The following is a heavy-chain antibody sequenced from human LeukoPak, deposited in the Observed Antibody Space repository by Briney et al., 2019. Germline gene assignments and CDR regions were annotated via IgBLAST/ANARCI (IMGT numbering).Heavy chain of an antibody. V-gene: IGHV4-39*01. J-gene: IGHJ4*02. CDR2: IYYSGST. Sequence: SETLSLPCTVPGGSISSCSYFWGWIRQPPGRGLEWIGSIYYSGSTYYNPSLKSRVTISVDTSKNQFSLKLSSVTAADTAVYYCARLLNGMVVALDYWGQGTLVTVSS. CDR1: GGSISSCSYF. D-gene: IGHD3-22*01. CDR3: ARLLNGMVVALDY.